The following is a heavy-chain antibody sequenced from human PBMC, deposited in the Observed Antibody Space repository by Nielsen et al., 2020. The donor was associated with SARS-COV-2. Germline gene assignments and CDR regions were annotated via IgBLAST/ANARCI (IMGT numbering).Heavy chain of an antibody. J-gene: IGHJ6*03. CDR3: AREIVMVRGNYYYYMDV. V-gene: IGHV4-61*08. CDR1: GGSISSGGYY. D-gene: IGHD3-10*01. CDR2: IYYSGST. Sequence: SETLSLTCTVSGGSISSGGYYWSWIRQHPGKGLEWIGYIYYSGSTNYNPSLKSRVTISVDTSKNQFSLKLSSVTAADTAVYYCAREIVMVRGNYYYYMDVWGKGTTVTVSS.